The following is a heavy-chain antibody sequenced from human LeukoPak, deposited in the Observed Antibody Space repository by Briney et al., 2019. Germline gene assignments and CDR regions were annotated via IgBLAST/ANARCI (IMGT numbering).Heavy chain of an antibody. CDR3: ARSTFSSNWNL. D-gene: IGHD6-13*01. CDR1: GGSITDYY. V-gene: IGHV4-59*08. Sequence: PSETLSLTCTVSGGSITDYYWSWIRHSSGKGLEWIGYMYYSGSAYYSPSLKTRVTISVDTSKNQFSLKLTSVTAADTAVYYCARSTFSSNWNLWGQGTLVTVSS. CDR2: MYYSGSA. J-gene: IGHJ4*02.